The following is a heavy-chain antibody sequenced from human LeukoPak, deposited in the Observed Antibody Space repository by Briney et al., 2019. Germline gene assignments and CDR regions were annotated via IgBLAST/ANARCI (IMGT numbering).Heavy chain of an antibody. D-gene: IGHD6-19*01. V-gene: IGHV3-23*01. CDR1: GFTFRSYA. J-gene: IGHJ4*02. Sequence: PGGSLRLSCAASGFTFRSYAIYWVRQAPGKGLEWVSGISGSGGDTYFADSVKGRFTIFRDHSKNTVFLQMDSLRAEDTAVYYCAKTTAGNSSGRYPGWPVDYWGQGTLVTVSS. CDR2: ISGSGGDT. CDR3: AKTTAGNSSGRYPGWPVDY.